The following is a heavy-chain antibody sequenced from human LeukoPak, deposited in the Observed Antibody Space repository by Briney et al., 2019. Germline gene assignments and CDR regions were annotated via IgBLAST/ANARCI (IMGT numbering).Heavy chain of an antibody. J-gene: IGHJ3*02. CDR3: ARPIDDYYDSSGYGRDAFDI. D-gene: IGHD3-22*01. CDR2: IYYSGST. CDR1: GGSISSYY. V-gene: IGHV4-59*08. Sequence: SETLSLTCTVSGGSISSYYWSWIRQPPGKGLEWIGYIYYSGSTNYNPSLKSRVTISVDTSKNQFSLKLSSVTAADTAVYYCARPIDDYYDSSGYGRDAFDIWGQGTMVTVSS.